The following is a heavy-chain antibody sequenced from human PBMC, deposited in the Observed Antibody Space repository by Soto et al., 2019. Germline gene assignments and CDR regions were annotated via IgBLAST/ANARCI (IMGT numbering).Heavy chain of an antibody. CDR1: GFTFSSYA. V-gene: IGHV3-30-3*01. Sequence: PGGSLRLSCAASGFTFSSYAMHWVRQAPGKGLEWVAVVSYDGNNKYYADSVKGRFTISRDNSKNTLYLQMNSLRAEDTALYYCARDLHSGSYYLPDYWGQGTLVTVSS. CDR3: ARDLHSGSYYLPDY. J-gene: IGHJ4*02. D-gene: IGHD1-26*01. CDR2: VSYDGNNK.